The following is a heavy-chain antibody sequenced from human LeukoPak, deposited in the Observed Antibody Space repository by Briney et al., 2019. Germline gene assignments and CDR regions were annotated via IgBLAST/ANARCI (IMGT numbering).Heavy chain of an antibody. CDR1: EFSVTNNY. D-gene: IGHD3-22*01. CDR2: LYSAGNT. CDR3: ARAFSDSSDYYIYFQY. J-gene: IGHJ1*01. V-gene: IGHV3-66*01. Sequence: PGGSLRLSCAASEFSVTNNYMSWVRQAPGKGLEWVSVLYSAGNTYYADSVKGRFTISRDNSKNTLYLQMNSLRAEDTAVYYCARAFSDSSDYYIYFQYWGQGTLVTVSS.